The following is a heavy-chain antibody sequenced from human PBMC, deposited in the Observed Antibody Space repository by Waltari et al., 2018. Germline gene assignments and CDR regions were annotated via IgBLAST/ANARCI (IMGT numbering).Heavy chain of an antibody. J-gene: IGHJ3*02. CDR2: TSFDGGNK. CDR1: GMTLSRYA. V-gene: IGHV3-30*01. Sequence: QVHLVETGAGVVRPGKSMRLSCPASGMTLSRYAMHWVRQAPGQGLEWGALTSFDGGNKFYADSVKGRFTISRDKSKNTLYLEMNSLRAEDTAIYYCVSSAAGTRLSDAFNIWGQGTMVT. D-gene: IGHD6-13*01. CDR3: VSSAAGTRLSDAFNI.